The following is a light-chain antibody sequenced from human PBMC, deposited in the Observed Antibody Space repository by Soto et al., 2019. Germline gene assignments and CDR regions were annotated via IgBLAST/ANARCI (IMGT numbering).Light chain of an antibody. CDR1: QTVSSNY. V-gene: IGKV3-20*01. CDR3: QQYTGPPTT. Sequence: EIILTQSPGTLALSPGERATLSRRASQTVSSNYLAWCQQRPGQAPRLLIYGASTRAAGIPDRFSGSGSGSDFTLTITRLEPEDSAVYFCQQYTGPPTTFGQGTRLEIK. J-gene: IGKJ5*01. CDR2: GAS.